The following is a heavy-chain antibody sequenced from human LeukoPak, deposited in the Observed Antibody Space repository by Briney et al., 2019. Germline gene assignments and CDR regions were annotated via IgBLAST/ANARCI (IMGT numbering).Heavy chain of an antibody. D-gene: IGHD2/OR15-2a*01. Sequence: PGGSLRLSCAASGFTFSSYSMNWVRQAPGKGREWVSSISSSSSYISYADSVKGRFTISRDNAKNSLYLQTNSLRAEDTAVYYCARVGYWFYGQEYFDYWGQGTLVTVSS. J-gene: IGHJ4*02. V-gene: IGHV3-21*01. CDR3: ARVGYWFYGQEYFDY. CDR2: ISSSSSYI. CDR1: GFTFSSYS.